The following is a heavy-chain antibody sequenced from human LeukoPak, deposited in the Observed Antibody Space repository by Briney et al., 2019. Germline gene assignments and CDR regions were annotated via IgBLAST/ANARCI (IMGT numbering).Heavy chain of an antibody. Sequence: SGPTLVNPTQTLTLTCTFSGFSLSTSGVGVGWIRQPPGKALEWLALIYWDDDKRYSPSLKSRLTITKDTSKKQVVLTMTNMDPVDTATYYCAHVKAYYDFWSGYSGYFDYWGQGTLVTVSS. CDR3: AHVKAYYDFWSGYSGYFDY. CDR1: GFSLSTSGVG. D-gene: IGHD3-3*01. V-gene: IGHV2-5*02. CDR2: IYWDDDK. J-gene: IGHJ4*02.